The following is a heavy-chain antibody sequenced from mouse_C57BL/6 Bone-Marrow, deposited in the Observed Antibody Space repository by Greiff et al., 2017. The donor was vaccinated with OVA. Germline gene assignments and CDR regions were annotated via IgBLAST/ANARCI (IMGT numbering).Heavy chain of an antibody. CDR2: INPSSGYT. J-gene: IGHJ3*01. Sequence: VQLQQSGADLARPGASVKMSCKASGYTFTSYTMYWVKQRPGQGLEWIGYINPSSGYTKYNQKVKDKATLTADKSSSTAYMRMSSLTSEDSADYYCARWGYELAYGGQGTLVTVTA. V-gene: IGHV1-4*01. CDR3: ARWGYELAY. D-gene: IGHD2-10*02. CDR1: GYTFTSYT.